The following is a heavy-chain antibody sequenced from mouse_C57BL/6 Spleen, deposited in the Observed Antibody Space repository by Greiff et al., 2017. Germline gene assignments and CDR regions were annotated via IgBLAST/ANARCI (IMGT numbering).Heavy chain of an antibody. CDR3: ARDTTVVAYYYAMDY. J-gene: IGHJ4*01. V-gene: IGHV5-17*01. CDR1: GFTFSDYG. CDR2: ISSGSSTI. D-gene: IGHD1-1*01. Sequence: DVMLVESGGGLVKPGGSLKLSCAASGFTFSDYGMHWVRQAPEKGLEWVAYISSGSSTIYYADTVKGRFTISRDNAKNTLFLQMTSLRSEDTAMYYCARDTTVVAYYYAMDYWGQGASVTVSS.